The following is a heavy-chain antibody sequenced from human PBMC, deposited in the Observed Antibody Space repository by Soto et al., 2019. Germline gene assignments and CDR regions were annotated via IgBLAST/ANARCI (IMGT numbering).Heavy chain of an antibody. D-gene: IGHD1-1*01. CDR2: IYYNGNT. J-gene: IGHJ4*02. CDR3: ARHGPLSNNWNQLDY. Sequence: QLRLQESGPGLVKPSETLSLTCTVSGGSISSSPYYWGWIRQPPGKGLEWIGNIYYNGNTFYNPSLKSRVTISVDTSKNQFSLKLSSVTAADTAVYYCARHGPLSNNWNQLDYWGQGTLVTVSS. CDR1: GGSISSSPYY. V-gene: IGHV4-39*01.